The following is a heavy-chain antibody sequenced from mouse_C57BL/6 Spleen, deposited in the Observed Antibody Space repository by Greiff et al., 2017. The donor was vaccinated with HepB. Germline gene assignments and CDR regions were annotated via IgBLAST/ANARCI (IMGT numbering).Heavy chain of an antibody. J-gene: IGHJ2*01. V-gene: IGHV1-50*01. CDR1: GYTFTSYW. CDR3: ARLDSSGY. D-gene: IGHD3-2*02. CDR2: IDPSDSYT. Sequence: VKLVESGAELVKPGASVKLSCKASGYTFTSYWMQWVKQRPGQGLEWIGEIDPSDSYTNYNQKFKGKATLTVDTSSSTAYMQLSSLTSEDSAVYYCARLDSSGYWGQGTTLTVSS.